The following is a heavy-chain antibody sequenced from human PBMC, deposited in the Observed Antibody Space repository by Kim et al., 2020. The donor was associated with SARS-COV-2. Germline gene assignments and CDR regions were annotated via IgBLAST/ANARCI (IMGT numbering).Heavy chain of an antibody. D-gene: IGHD3-3*01. Sequence: IDHSGSANYNPSLKSRVTISIDTSNNQFSLKMNSVTAAGTAIYYCARYDFWSRGTLVTVSS. CDR3: ARYDF. V-gene: IGHV4-34*01. CDR2: IDHSGSA. J-gene: IGHJ4*02.